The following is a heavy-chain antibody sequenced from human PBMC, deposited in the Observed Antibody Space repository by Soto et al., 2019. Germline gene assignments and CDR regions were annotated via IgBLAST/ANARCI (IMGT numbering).Heavy chain of an antibody. V-gene: IGHV3-48*01. Sequence: GGSLRLSCAASGFTFSSYSMNWVRQAPGKGLEWVSYISSSSSTIYYADSVKGRFTISRDNAKNSLYLQMNSLRAEDTAVYYCARDLTVVVPAAIPSIDYWGQGTLVTVSS. CDR2: ISSSSSTI. CDR1: GFTFSSYS. CDR3: ARDLTVVVPAAIPSIDY. D-gene: IGHD2-2*02. J-gene: IGHJ4*02.